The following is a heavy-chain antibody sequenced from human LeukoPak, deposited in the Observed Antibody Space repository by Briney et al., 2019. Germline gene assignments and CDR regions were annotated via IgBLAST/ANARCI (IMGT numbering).Heavy chain of an antibody. CDR3: ARIETYSSGWFDAFFDY. D-gene: IGHD6-19*01. CDR2: IYHSGST. Sequence: SETLSLTCSVSGYSISSGYYWGWIRQSPGRGLEWIGSIYHSGSTYYNPSLKSRVTISVDTSKNQFSLKLTSVTAADTAVYYCARIETYSSGWFDAFFDYWGQGTLVTV. CDR1: GYSISSGYY. J-gene: IGHJ4*02. V-gene: IGHV4-38-2*02.